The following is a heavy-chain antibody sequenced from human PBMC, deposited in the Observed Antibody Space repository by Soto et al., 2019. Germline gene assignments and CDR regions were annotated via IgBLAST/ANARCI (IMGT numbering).Heavy chain of an antibody. CDR1: GGSFSGYY. CDR3: ASSYYYDSSGYLFDP. Sequence: SETLSLTCAVYGGSFSGYYWSWIRQPPGKGLEWIGKINHSGSTNYNPSLKSRVTISVDTSKNQFSLKLSSVTAADTAVYYCASSYYYDSSGYLFDPWGQGTLVPVSS. D-gene: IGHD3-22*01. CDR2: INHSGST. J-gene: IGHJ5*02. V-gene: IGHV4-34*01.